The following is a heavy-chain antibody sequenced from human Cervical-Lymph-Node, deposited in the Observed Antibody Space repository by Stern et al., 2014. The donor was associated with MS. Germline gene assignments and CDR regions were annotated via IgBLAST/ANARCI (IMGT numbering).Heavy chain of an antibody. Sequence: VQLVESGGGVVQPGRSLRLSCAASGFTFSSYGMHWVRQAPGKGLEWVTLISYDGSNEYYADSVKGRFTISRDNSKNTVYLQMNSLRPEDTAVYYCARPRRPYFFRGNHHYYGMDVWGQGTRVSGSS. CDR1: GFTFSSYG. CDR3: ARPRRPYFFRGNHHYYGMDV. V-gene: IGHV3-30*03. CDR2: ISYDGSNE. D-gene: IGHD2/OR15-2a*01. J-gene: IGHJ6*02.